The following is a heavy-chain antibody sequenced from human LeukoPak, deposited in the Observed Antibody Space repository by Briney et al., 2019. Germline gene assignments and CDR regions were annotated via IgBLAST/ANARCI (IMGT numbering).Heavy chain of an antibody. CDR2: INHSGST. D-gene: IGHD5-18*01. Sequence: PSETLSLTCAVYGGSFSGYYWSWIRQPPGKGLEWIGEINHSGSTNYNPSLKSRVTISVDTSKNQFSLKLSSVTAADPAVYYCARGHASYSYGFRYWGQGTLVTVSS. CDR3: ARGHASYSYGFRY. CDR1: GGSFSGYY. V-gene: IGHV4-34*01. J-gene: IGHJ4*02.